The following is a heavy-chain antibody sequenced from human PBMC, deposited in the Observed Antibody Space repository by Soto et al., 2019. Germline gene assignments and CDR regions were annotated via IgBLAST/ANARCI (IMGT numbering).Heavy chain of an antibody. V-gene: IGHV3-30*18. J-gene: IGHJ6*02. Sequence: GGSLRLSCAASGFTFSSYGMHWVRQAPGKGLEWVAVISYDGSNKYYADSVQGRFTISRDNSKNTLYLQMNSLRAEDTAVYHCAKEVWSGPMDVWGQGTTVTVSS. D-gene: IGHD3-3*01. CDR3: AKEVWSGPMDV. CDR1: GFTFSSYG. CDR2: ISYDGSNK.